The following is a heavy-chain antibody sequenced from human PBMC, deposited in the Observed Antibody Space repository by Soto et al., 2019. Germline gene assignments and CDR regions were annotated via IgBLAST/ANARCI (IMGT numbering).Heavy chain of an antibody. CDR3: ARGLGGGHGSTYDY. J-gene: IGHJ4*02. Sequence: QVQLQQWGAGLLKPSETLSLTCAVYGGSFSGYYWSWIRQPPGKGLEWIGEINHSGSTNYNPSLKSRVTISVDTSKSQFSLKLSSVTAADTAVYYCARGLGGGHGSTYDYWGQGTLVTVSS. D-gene: IGHD3-16*01. V-gene: IGHV4-34*01. CDR2: INHSGST. CDR1: GGSFSGYY.